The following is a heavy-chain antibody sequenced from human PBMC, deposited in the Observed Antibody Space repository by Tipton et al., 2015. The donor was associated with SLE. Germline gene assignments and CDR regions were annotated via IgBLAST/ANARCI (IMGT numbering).Heavy chain of an antibody. V-gene: IGHV4-59*11. CDR2: IYYSGST. J-gene: IGHJ5*01. CDR3: ARGGRWFDS. Sequence: LRLSCTVAGGSISVHYWTWIRQPPGKGLEWIGYIYYSGSTNYNPSLKSRVTISVDRSKNQFSLKLTSVPAADTAVYYCARGGRWFDSWGQGTLVTVSS. CDR1: GGSISVHY.